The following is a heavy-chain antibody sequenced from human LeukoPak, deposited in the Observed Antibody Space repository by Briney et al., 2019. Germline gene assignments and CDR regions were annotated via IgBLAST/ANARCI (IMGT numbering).Heavy chain of an antibody. CDR2: ISSSSSYI. CDR1: GFTFSSYS. Sequence: PGGSLRLSCAASGFTFSSYSMNWVRQAPGKGLEWVSSISSSSSYIYYADSVEGRFTISRDNAKNSLYLQMNSLRAEDTAVYYCARDPYGYDSFSRGWGQGTLVTVSS. D-gene: IGHD5-12*01. J-gene: IGHJ4*02. V-gene: IGHV3-21*01. CDR3: ARDPYGYDSFSRG.